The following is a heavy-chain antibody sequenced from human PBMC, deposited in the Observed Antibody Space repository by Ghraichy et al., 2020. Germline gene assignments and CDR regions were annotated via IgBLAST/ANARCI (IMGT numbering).Heavy chain of an antibody. Sequence: ASVKVSCRTSTYTFSDNHIHWVRQAPGQGLEWMGRIDPKNGVTIYAQKFQGRVTMTRDTSVTTVYMELSGLTSDDTAVYYCARDDTKGYFDYWGQGTLVTVSS. D-gene: IGHD2-8*01. V-gene: IGHV1-2*06. CDR3: ARDDTKGYFDY. CDR1: TYTFSDNH. J-gene: IGHJ4*02. CDR2: IDPKNGVT.